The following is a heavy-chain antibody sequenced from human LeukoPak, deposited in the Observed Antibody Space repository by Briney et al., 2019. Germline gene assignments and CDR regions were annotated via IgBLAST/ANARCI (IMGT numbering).Heavy chain of an antibody. Sequence: GGSLRLSCAASGFTFSSNAMRWVRQAPGKGLEWVAAIGSSGATTYYADSVKGRFTISRDNSKNTMYLQMNSLRADDTAVYYCAKVFPAYYFGYWGQGALVTVSS. CDR1: GFTFSSNA. V-gene: IGHV3-23*01. CDR2: IGSSGATT. CDR3: AKVFPAYYFGY. J-gene: IGHJ4*02.